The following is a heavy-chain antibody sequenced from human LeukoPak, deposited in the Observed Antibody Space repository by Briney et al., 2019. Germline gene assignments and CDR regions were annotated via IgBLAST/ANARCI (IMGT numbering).Heavy chain of an antibody. D-gene: IGHD6-13*01. V-gene: IGHV3-7*01. J-gene: IGHJ3*02. Sequence: PGGSLRLSCAASGFTFSSYWMSWVRQAPGKGLEWVANIKQDGSEKYYVDSVKGRFTISRDNAKNSLYLQMNSLRAEDTAVYCCARDPPYSSSWYGAFDIWGQGTMVTVSS. CDR3: ARDPPYSSSWYGAFDI. CDR1: GFTFSSYW. CDR2: IKQDGSEK.